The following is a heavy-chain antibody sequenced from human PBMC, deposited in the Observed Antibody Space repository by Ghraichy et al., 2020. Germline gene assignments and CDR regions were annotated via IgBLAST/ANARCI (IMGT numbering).Heavy chain of an antibody. J-gene: IGHJ4*02. D-gene: IGHD4-23*01. CDR2: IRTSSDI. CDR3: SRDSESTGGNLIFHY. V-gene: IGHV3-48*02. Sequence: GESQNISCAASGFTFSNFALNWVRQAPGKGLEWISYIRTSSDIYYADSVKGRFTISRDNAKNSLYLQMNSLRDEDTALYYCSRDSESTGGNLIFHYWGQGTLVTVSS. CDR1: GFTFSNFA.